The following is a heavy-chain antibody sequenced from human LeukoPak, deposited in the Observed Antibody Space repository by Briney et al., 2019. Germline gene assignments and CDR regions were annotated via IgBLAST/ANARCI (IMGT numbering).Heavy chain of an antibody. D-gene: IGHD2-15*01. CDR2: IKSKTDGGTT. CDR3: TTVGYCSGGSCYSGLG. Sequence: GGSLRLSCAASGFTFSSYWMSWVRQAPGKGLEWVGRIKSKTDGGTTDYAAPVKGRFTISRDDSKNTLYLQMNSLKTEDTAVYYCTTVGYCSGGSCYSGLGWGQGTLVTVSS. J-gene: IGHJ4*02. CDR1: GFTFSSYW. V-gene: IGHV3-15*01.